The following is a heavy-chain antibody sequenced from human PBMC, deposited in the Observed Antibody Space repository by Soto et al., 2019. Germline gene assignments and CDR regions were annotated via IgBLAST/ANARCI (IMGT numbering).Heavy chain of an antibody. V-gene: IGHV1-69*13. J-gene: IGHJ6*02. D-gene: IGHD3-10*01. CDR2: INPVSGT. CDR3: ARGGTSYYFGMDV. CDR1: GGTFSSFA. Sequence: SVKVSCKASGGTFSSFAFNWVRQAPGQGLEWVGGINPVSGTRYAQRLEGRVTITAGENMGIVYMELSNLRNEDTAVYYCARGGTSYYFGMDVWGQGTTVTVSS.